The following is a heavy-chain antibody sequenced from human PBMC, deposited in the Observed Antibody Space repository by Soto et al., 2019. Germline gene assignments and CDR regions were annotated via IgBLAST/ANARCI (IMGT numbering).Heavy chain of an antibody. D-gene: IGHD3-10*01. V-gene: IGHV3-74*01. J-gene: IGHJ4*02. CDR2: INNDGSST. Sequence: GGSLRLSCAASGFTFSSYWMHWVRQAPGEGLVWVSRINNDGSSTNYADSVKGRFTISRDNAKNTLYLQVNSLRVEDTAVYCCARGAYVIRGLINYYFDYWGQGTPVTVSS. CDR3: ARGAYVIRGLINYYFDY. CDR1: GFTFSSYW.